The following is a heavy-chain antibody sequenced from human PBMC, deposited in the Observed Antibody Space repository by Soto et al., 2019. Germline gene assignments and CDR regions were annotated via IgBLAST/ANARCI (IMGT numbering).Heavy chain of an antibody. V-gene: IGHV3-30-3*01. CDR3: ARDGGYCSSTSCPYYYYYFGMDV. J-gene: IGHJ6*02. D-gene: IGHD2-2*03. Sequence: GGSLRLSCEASGFTFSSYAMHWVRQAPGKGLEWVAVISYDGSNKYYADSVKGRFTISRDNSKNTLYLQMNSLRAEDTAVYYCARDGGYCSSTSCPYYYYYFGMDVWGQGTTVTVSS. CDR1: GFTFSSYA. CDR2: ISYDGSNK.